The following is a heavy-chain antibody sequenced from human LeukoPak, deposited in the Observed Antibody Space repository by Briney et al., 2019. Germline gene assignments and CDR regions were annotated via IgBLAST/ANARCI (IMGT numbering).Heavy chain of an antibody. CDR3: ARLSAYYYGSYFYYYMDV. V-gene: IGHV3-7*01. CDR2: IRQDESER. J-gene: IGHJ6*03. Sequence: GWSLRLSCEGSGFSSSSYWMSWVRQLPGKGPEWGANIRQDESERYFADCVKGRFNISRDNDKKSVYLHMSSLRAEDTALYYCARLSAYYYGSYFYYYMDVWGKGTTVTVSS. CDR1: GFSSSSYW. D-gene: IGHD3-10*01.